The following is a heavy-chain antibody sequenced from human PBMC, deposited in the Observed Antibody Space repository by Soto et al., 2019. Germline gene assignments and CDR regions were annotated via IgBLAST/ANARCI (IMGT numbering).Heavy chain of an antibody. CDR2: IYTSGST. CDR3: AIGSAVAGRRDYFDY. Sequence: QVQLQESGPGLVKPSETLSLTCTVSGGSISSYYWSWIRQPAGKGLEWIGRIYTSGSTNYNPSLKSRVTMSVDTSKNQSSLKRGSVIAADTAVYYCAIGSAVAGRRDYFDYWGQGPLVTVSS. CDR1: GGSISSYY. J-gene: IGHJ4*02. D-gene: IGHD6-19*01. V-gene: IGHV4-4*07.